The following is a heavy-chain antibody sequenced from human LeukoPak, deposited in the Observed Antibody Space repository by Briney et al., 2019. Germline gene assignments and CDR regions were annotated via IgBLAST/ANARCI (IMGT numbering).Heavy chain of an antibody. CDR3: ARHVIRGGYYFDY. D-gene: IGHD5-24*01. V-gene: IGHV4-39*01. CDR2: IYYSGNT. J-gene: IGHJ4*02. Sequence: SETLSLTCTVSGGSISSSSYYWGWIRQPPGKGLEWIGSIYYSGNTFHNPSLKSRVTISVDTSKNQFSLKLSSVTAADTAVYYCARHVIRGGYYFDYWGQGTLVTVSS. CDR1: GGSISSSSYY.